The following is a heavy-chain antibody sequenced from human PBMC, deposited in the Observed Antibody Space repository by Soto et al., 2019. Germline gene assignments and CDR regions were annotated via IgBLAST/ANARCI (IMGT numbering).Heavy chain of an antibody. CDR1: GGSFSGYY. CDR2: INHSGST. J-gene: IGHJ4*02. Sequence: QVQLQQWGAGLLKPSETLSLTCAVYGGSFSGYYWSWIRQPPGKGLEWIGEINHSGSTNYNPSLTSRVTISVDTSKHQFSLKLSSVTAADTAVYYCARAGLYYYGSGSIDYWGQGTLVTVSS. V-gene: IGHV4-34*01. D-gene: IGHD3-10*01. CDR3: ARAGLYYYGSGSIDY.